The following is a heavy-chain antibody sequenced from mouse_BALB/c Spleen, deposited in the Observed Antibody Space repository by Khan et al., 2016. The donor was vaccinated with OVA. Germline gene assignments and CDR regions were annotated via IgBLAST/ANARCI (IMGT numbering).Heavy chain of an antibody. CDR3: TRGGGGNRFAY. J-gene: IGHJ3*01. Sequence: QVQLKESGAELVRPGVSVKISCKGSGYTFTDFTLHWVKQSHAMSLEWIGVISTYYGDATYNQRFKDKATMTVDKSSSTAYMELARLTSEDSAMFYLTRGGGGNRFAYWGQGTLVTVSA. V-gene: IGHV1S137*01. CDR1: GYTFTDFT. CDR2: ISTYYGDA.